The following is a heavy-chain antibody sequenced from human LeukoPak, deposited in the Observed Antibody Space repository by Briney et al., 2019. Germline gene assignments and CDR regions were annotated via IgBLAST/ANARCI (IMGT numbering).Heavy chain of an antibody. CDR1: GFTFDDYA. CDR2: ISWNSGSI. Sequence: GGSLRLSCAASGFTFDDYAMHWVRQAPGKGLEWVSGISWNSGSIGYADSVKGRFTISRDNAKNSLYLQMNSLRAEDTAVYYCAREATYCSSTSCYPNYYYYYGMDVWGQGTTVTVSS. CDR3: AREATYCSSTSCYPNYYYYYGMDV. J-gene: IGHJ6*02. V-gene: IGHV3-9*01. D-gene: IGHD2-2*01.